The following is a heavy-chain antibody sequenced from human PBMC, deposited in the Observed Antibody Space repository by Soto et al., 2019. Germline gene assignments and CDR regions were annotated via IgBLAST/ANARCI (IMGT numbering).Heavy chain of an antibody. CDR1: GGTFSSYT. CDR2: IIPILGIA. V-gene: IGHV1-69*08. D-gene: IGHD5-18*01. CDR3: AREVGVDVDTAMAIDY. Sequence: QVQLVQSGAEVKKPGSSVKVSCKASGGTFSSYTISWVRQAPGQGLEWMGRIIPILGIANYAQKFQGRVTITADKSTSTAYMELSSLRSEDTAVYYCAREVGVDVDTAMAIDYWGQGTLVTVSS. J-gene: IGHJ4*02.